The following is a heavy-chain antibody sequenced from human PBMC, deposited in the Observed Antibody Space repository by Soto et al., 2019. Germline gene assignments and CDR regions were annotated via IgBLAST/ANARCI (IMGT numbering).Heavy chain of an antibody. Sequence: PSETLSLTCTVSGASISGFYWSWIRKSAGKGLAWIGRIYATGTTDYNPSPKSRVMMSVDTSKKQFSLKLRSVTAADTAVYYCVRDGTKTLRDWFDPWGQGISVTVSS. J-gene: IGHJ5*02. D-gene: IGHD1-1*01. V-gene: IGHV4-4*07. CDR1: GASISGFY. CDR2: IYATGTT. CDR3: VRDGTKTLRDWFDP.